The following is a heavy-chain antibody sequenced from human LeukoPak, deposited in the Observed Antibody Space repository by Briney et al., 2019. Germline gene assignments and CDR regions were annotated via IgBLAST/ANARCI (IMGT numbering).Heavy chain of an antibody. V-gene: IGHV1-24*01. CDR2: FDPEDGET. J-gene: IGHJ4*02. CDR1: GYTLTELS. Sequence: ASVTVSCKVSGYTLTELSMHWVRQAPGKGLEWMGGFDPEDGETIYAQKFQGRVTMTEDTSTDTAYMELSSLRSEDTAVYYCATIMPRGIAAAGSGFYFDYWGQGTLVTVSS. D-gene: IGHD6-13*01. CDR3: ATIMPRGIAAAGSGFYFDY.